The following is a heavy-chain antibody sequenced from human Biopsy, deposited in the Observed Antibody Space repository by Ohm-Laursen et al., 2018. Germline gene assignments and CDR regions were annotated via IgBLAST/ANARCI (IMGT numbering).Heavy chain of an antibody. CDR1: GDSVSSNTVA. CDR3: ARGRYAAFDI. D-gene: IGHD3-9*01. J-gene: IGHJ3*02. Sequence: QTLSLTCAVSGDSVSSNTVAWNWIRQSPSRGLGWLGRTIYRSKWSNDYAVSVKNRITIDPDTSKNQFSLQLNSVTPEDTAIYYCARGRYAAFDIWGQGTKVTISS. CDR2: TIYRSKWSN. V-gene: IGHV6-1*01.